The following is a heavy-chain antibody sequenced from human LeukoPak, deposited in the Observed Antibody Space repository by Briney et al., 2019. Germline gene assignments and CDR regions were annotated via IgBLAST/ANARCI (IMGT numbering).Heavy chain of an antibody. CDR2: IYYSGST. CDR1: GGSISSSSYY. V-gene: IGHV4-39*07. D-gene: IGHD3-10*01. Sequence: PSETLSLTCTVSGGSISSSSYYWGWIRQPPGKGLEWIGSIYYSGSTYYNPSLKSRVTISVDTSKNQFSLKLSSVTAADTAIYYCARSNVLLWFGELFRGGFEIWGQGTMVTVSS. J-gene: IGHJ3*02. CDR3: ARSNVLLWFGELFRGGFEI.